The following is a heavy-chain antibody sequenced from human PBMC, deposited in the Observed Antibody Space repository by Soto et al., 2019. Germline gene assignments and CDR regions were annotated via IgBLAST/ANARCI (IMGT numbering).Heavy chain of an antibody. CDR3: ARDTSYSTDY. Sequence: EVRLVESGGGLVQPGGSLRLSCATSGFTFSSRWMHWVRQAPGKGLVWVSYINSDGSTTTYADSVKGRFTISRDNAKNTVYLQMNSLRVDDTAVYYCARDTSYSTDYWGQATLVTVSS. CDR2: INSDGSTT. V-gene: IGHV3-74*01. CDR1: GFTFSSRW. J-gene: IGHJ4*02. D-gene: IGHD2-2*01.